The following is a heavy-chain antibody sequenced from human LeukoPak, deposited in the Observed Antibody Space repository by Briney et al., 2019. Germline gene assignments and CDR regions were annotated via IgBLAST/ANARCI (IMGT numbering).Heavy chain of an antibody. Sequence: SGPTLVNPTQTLTLTCTFSGFSLTTSGVTVGWIRQPPGKALEWLALIYWDDDKRYSPSLKRRLTITKDTSKNQVVLTMTNMDPVDTATYFCAHGLLVAGFNYWGQGALVTVSS. CDR2: IYWDDDK. D-gene: IGHD6-19*01. J-gene: IGHJ4*02. CDR1: GFSLTTSGVT. V-gene: IGHV2-5*02. CDR3: AHGLLVAGFNY.